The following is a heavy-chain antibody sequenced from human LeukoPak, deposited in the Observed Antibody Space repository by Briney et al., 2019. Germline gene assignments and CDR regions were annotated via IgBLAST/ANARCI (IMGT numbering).Heavy chain of an antibody. D-gene: IGHD6-19*01. V-gene: IGHV3-21*01. CDR3: ARGVAVAIDY. CDR1: GFTFGNYG. Sequence: PGGSLRLSCAASGFTFGNYGMSWVRQAPGKGLEWVSSISSSSSYIYYADSVKGRFTISRDNAKNSLYLQMNSLRAEDTAVYYCARGVAVAIDYWGQGTLVTVSS. J-gene: IGHJ4*02. CDR2: ISSSSSYI.